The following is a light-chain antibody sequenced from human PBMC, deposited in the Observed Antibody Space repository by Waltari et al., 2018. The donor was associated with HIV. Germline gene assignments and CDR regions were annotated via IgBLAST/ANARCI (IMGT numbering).Light chain of an antibody. CDR2: QDD. J-gene: IGLJ2*01. V-gene: IGLV3-1*01. CDR1: KLGDKY. CDR3: QTWDGNSL. Sequence: SYELTQPPSVSVSPGQTASLTCSGDKLGDKYACWYQQKPGQSPVLVIYQDDQRPSVIPEGVSGSNCGNTATLTSSGTKAVDGADNSCQTWDGNSLVGGGAKLT.